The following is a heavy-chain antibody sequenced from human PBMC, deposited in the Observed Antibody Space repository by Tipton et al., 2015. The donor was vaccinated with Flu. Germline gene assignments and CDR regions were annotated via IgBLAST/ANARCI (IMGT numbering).Heavy chain of an antibody. CDR1: GDSVGSDYF. CDR2: VHQTGNT. CDR3: ATIRFDWDRPPFDY. D-gene: IGHD3-9*01. V-gene: IGHV4-38-2*01. J-gene: IGHJ4*02. Sequence: GLVKPSETLSLTCSVSGDSVGSDYFWGWIRQSPGMGLEWIGNVHQTGNTYYNPSLRSRVTIAIDRPKNQFSLRLTSVTAADTAVYYCATIRFDWDRPPFDYWGQGILVTVSS.